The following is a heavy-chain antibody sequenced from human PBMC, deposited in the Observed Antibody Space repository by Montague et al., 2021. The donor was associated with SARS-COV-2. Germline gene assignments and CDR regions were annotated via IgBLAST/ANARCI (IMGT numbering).Heavy chain of an antibody. CDR3: AATSGDIVVVVAAYYGMDV. CDR1: GFTFSDYA. Sequence: SLRLSCAASGFTFSDYAMHWVRQAPGKGLEWVSYISSSGSTIYYADSVKGRFTISRDNAKNSLYLQMNSLRAEDTAVYYCAATSGDIVVVVAAYYGMDVWGQGTTVTVSS. V-gene: IGHV3-48*03. CDR2: ISSSGSTI. D-gene: IGHD2-15*01. J-gene: IGHJ6*02.